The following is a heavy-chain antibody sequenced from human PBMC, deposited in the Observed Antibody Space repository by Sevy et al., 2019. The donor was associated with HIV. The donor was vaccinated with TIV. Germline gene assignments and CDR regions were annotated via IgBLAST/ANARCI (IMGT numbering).Heavy chain of an antibody. CDR2: IYYSGST. Sequence: SETLSLTCTVSGGSISSYYWSGIRQPPGKGLEWIGYIYYSGSTNYNPSLKSRVTISVDTSKNQFSLKLSSVTAADTAVYYCARGIYCTNGVCYHYGMDVWGQGTTVTVSS. CDR3: ARGIYCTNGVCYHYGMDV. J-gene: IGHJ6*02. CDR1: GGSISSYY. D-gene: IGHD2-8*01. V-gene: IGHV4-59*01.